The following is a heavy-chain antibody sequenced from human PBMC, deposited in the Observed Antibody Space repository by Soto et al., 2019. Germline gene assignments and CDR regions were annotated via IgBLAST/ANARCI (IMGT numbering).Heavy chain of an antibody. J-gene: IGHJ6*03. CDR3: ARAVFTMFRVEVRYMDV. V-gene: IGHV3-21*01. Sequence: GGSLRLSCAASGFTFSSYSMNWVRQAPGKGLEWVSSISSSSSYIYYADSVKGRFTISRDNAKNSLYLQMNSLRAEDTAVYYCARAVFTMFRVEVRYMDVWGKGTTVTVSS. CDR1: GFTFSSYS. D-gene: IGHD3-3*01. CDR2: ISSSSSYI.